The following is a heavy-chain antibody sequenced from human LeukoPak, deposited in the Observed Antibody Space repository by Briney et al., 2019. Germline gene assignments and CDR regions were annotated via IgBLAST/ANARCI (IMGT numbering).Heavy chain of an antibody. CDR1: GFSFTNAW. Sequence: PGGSLRLSCVVSGFSFTNAWMSWVRQAPGKGLDWVGRIRTEADGGTADYAAPVKGRFTISRDDSKNTLFLQMNSLESEDTAVYYCTKTSPPFDYWGQGILVTVSS. J-gene: IGHJ4*02. CDR2: IRTEADGGTA. V-gene: IGHV3-15*05. CDR3: TKTSPPFDY.